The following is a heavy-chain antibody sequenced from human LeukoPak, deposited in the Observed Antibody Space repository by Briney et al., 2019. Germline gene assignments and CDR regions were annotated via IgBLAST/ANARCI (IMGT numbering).Heavy chain of an antibody. D-gene: IGHD2-21*02. V-gene: IGHV1-2*02. CDR2: INPSTGGT. Sequence: ASVKVSCKASGYTFTTYYMHWVRQAPRQGLQWMGWINPSTGGTKYAENFQGRVTMTRDTSITTAYMELSRLTSDDTGVYYCARQYCGGDCYNPWGQGTLVIVAS. CDR1: GYTFTTYY. CDR3: ARQYCGGDCYNP. J-gene: IGHJ5*02.